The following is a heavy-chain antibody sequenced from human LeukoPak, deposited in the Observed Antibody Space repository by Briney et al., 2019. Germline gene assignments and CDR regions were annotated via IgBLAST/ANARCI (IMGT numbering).Heavy chain of an antibody. J-gene: IGHJ6*02. V-gene: IGHV3-30*18. CDR3: AKDDELGTLDGMDV. Sequence: GGSLRLSCAASGFTFSSYGMHWVRQAPGKGLEWVAVISYDGSNKYYADSVKGRFTISRDSSKNTLYLQMNSLRAEDTAVYYCAKDDELGTLDGMDVWGQGTTVTVSS. CDR2: ISYDGSNK. CDR1: GFTFSSYG. D-gene: IGHD7-27*01.